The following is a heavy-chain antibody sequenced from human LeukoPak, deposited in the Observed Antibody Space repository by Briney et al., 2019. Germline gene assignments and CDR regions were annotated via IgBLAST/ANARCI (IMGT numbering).Heavy chain of an antibody. CDR1: GFSVSSTY. CDR3: ARDRGRVPTTGSAFDI. CDR2: IYSRST. Sequence: GGSLRLPCAASGFSVSSTYMSWVRRAPGKGLEWVAIIYSRSTYYADSVRGRFTISRDSSKNTLSLEVNSLRVEDTAVYYCARDRGRVPTTGSAFDIWGRGTMVTVSS. D-gene: IGHD1-14*01. V-gene: IGHV3-66*01. J-gene: IGHJ3*02.